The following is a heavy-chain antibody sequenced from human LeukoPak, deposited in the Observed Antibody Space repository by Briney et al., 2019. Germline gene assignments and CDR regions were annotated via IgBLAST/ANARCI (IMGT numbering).Heavy chain of an antibody. CDR1: GGTFSSYA. D-gene: IGHD3-9*01. J-gene: IGHJ5*02. CDR3: ARGITIFNWFAP. V-gene: IGHV1-69*05. Sequence: SSVKLSCKASGGTFSSYAISWVRQAPGQGLEWMGGIIPIFGTANYAQKFQGRVTITTDESTSTAYMELSSLRSEDTAVYDCARGITIFNWFAPWGQGTLVTVSS. CDR2: IIPIFGTA.